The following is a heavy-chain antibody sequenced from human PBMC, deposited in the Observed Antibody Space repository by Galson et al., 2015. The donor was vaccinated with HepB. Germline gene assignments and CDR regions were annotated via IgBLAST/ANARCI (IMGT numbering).Heavy chain of an antibody. CDR2: IYHSGTT. CDR3: ARWVTSPGLGGNYFDY. V-gene: IGHV4-4*01. D-gene: IGHD3-16*01. CDR1: GDSSRSTDW. J-gene: IGHJ4*02. Sequence: ETLSLTCAVSGDSSRSTDWWSWVRQAPGKGLEWIGEIYHSGTTNYNPSLKSRVTISLDESRNQFSLKMKSLTAADTAVYFCARWVTSPGLGGNYFDYWGQGTLVTVSS.